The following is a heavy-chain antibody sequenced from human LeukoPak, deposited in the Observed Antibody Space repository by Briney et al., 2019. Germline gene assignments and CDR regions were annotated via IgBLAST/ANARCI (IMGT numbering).Heavy chain of an antibody. Sequence: ASVKVSCKASGGTFSSYAISWVRQAPGQGLEWMGGIIPIFGTANYAQKFQGGVTITTDESTSTAYMELSSLRSEDTAVYYCARGWIGYYYMDVWGKGTTVTVSS. J-gene: IGHJ6*03. CDR1: GGTFSSYA. V-gene: IGHV1-69*05. CDR2: IIPIFGTA. CDR3: ARGWIGYYYMDV. D-gene: IGHD2-2*03.